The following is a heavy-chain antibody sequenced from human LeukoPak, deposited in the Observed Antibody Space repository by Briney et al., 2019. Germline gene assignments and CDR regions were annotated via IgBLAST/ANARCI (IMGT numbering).Heavy chain of an antibody. CDR1: GYTFTSYA. CDR3: AREGSSGYYGMDV. CDR2: INACNGNT. J-gene: IGHJ6*02. Sequence: ASVKVSCKASGYTFTSYAMHWVRQAPGQRLEWMGWINACNGNTKYSQKFQGRVTITRDTSASTAYMELSSLRSEDTAVYYCAREGSSGYYGMDVWGQGTTVTVSS. D-gene: IGHD6-19*01. V-gene: IGHV1-3*01.